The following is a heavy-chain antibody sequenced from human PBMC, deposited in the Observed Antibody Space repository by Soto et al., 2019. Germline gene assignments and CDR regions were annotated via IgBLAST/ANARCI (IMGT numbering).Heavy chain of an antibody. CDR1: GYTFTSYA. CDR2: INAGNGNT. CDR3: ESTIFGVATPPFAP. Sequence: ASVKVSCKASGYTFTSYAMHWVRQAPGQRLEWMGWINAGNGNTKYSQKFQGRVTITRDTSASTAYMELSSLRSEDTVVYYCESTIFGVATPPFAPWGQGTLVTVSS. V-gene: IGHV1-3*01. J-gene: IGHJ5*02. D-gene: IGHD3-3*01.